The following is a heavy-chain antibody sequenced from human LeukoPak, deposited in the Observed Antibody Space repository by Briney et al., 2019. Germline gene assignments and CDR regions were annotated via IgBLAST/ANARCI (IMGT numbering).Heavy chain of an antibody. V-gene: IGHV3-21*01. J-gene: IGHJ4*02. D-gene: IGHD1-14*01. CDR1: GFTFSSYS. Sequence: GGSLRLSCAASGFTFSSYSMNWVRQAPGKGLEWVSSISSSSSYIHYADSVKGRFTISRDNAKNSLYLQMNSLRAEDTAVYYCARTPRGTPDYWGQGTLVTVSS. CDR3: ARTPRGTPDY. CDR2: ISSSSSYI.